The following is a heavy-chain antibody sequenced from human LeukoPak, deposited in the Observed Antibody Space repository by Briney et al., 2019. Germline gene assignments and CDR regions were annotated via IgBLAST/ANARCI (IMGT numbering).Heavy chain of an antibody. J-gene: IGHJ4*02. CDR3: AASLPNIVVVPATKGPFGY. D-gene: IGHD2-2*01. CDR1: GFTFGSYT. CDR2: VSGSGGNI. Sequence: GVSLRLSCAASGFTFGSYTMSWVRQAPGKGLEWVSGVSGSGGNIHYADSVKGRFTVSRDNSKNTLYLQMNSLRAEDTAVYYCAASLPNIVVVPATKGPFGYWGQGALVTVSS. V-gene: IGHV3-23*01.